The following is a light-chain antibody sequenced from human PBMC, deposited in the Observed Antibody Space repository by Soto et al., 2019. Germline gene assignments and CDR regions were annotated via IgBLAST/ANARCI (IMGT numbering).Light chain of an antibody. CDR1: QGISLD. CDR3: EKYNSRFTV. V-gene: IGKV1-27*01. Sequence: IQMTQSPSSLSASVGDRVTITCRATQGISLDLAWYQQKPGKPPNLLNRDSSTMHSGAPSRFSGSSYGTDFTLTITDLQPEYVGHCYGEKYNSRFTVFGGGTNVEIK. CDR2: DSS. J-gene: IGKJ4*01.